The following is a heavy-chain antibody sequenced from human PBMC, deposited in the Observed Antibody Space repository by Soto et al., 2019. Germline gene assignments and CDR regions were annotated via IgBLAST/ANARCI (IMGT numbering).Heavy chain of an antibody. Sequence: QVQLQQWGAGLLKPSETLSLTCAVYGGSFSGYYWSWIRQPPGKGLEWIGEINHSGSTNDNPSLKSRVTISADKSKKLFSLKLSSVTAAGTAVYYCARLPRGYNYGMDVWGQGTTVTVAS. CDR1: GGSFSGYY. CDR3: ARLPRGYNYGMDV. CDR2: INHSGST. J-gene: IGHJ6*02. V-gene: IGHV4-34*01.